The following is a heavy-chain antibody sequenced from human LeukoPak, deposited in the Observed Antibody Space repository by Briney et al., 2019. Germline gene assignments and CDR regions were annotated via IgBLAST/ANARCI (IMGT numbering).Heavy chain of an antibody. J-gene: IGHJ4*02. CDR1: GGSISGSNYH. D-gene: IGHD2-2*01. Sequence: SETLSLTCTVSGGSISGSNYHWGWIRQPPAKGLEWVGTVFHTGSAYYNPSLSGRTTISADTTKNQFSLKLTSVTAADTAVYYCAREPDVWGQGTLVTVSS. CDR3: AREPDV. V-gene: IGHV4-39*07. CDR2: VFHTGSA.